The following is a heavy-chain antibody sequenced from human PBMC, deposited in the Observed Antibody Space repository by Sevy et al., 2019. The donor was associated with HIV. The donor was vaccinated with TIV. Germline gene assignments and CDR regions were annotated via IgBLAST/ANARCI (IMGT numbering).Heavy chain of an antibody. J-gene: IGHJ6*02. V-gene: IGHV3-23*01. CDR1: GFTFSSYA. D-gene: IGHD3-3*01. Sequence: GGSLRLSCTASGFTFSSYAMTWVRQAPGKGLEWVSVTNGRGSSTYYADSVKGRFTISRDNSKNTLYLQMDSLRGEDRVVYYCVKGDYGFWGLEGNTYLGLHVWGQGTMVTVSS. CDR2: TNGRGSST. CDR3: VKGDYGFWGLEGNTYLGLHV.